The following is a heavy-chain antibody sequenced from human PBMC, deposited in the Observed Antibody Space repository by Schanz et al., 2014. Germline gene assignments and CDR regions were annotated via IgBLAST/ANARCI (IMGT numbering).Heavy chain of an antibody. CDR2: INTGGDST. V-gene: IGHV3-21*04. CDR3: ARPPHDSSGYYPFDY. CDR1: GFTFSTYA. Sequence: EVQLVESGGTLVRPGGSLRLSCAASGFTFSTYAMAWVRQAPGKGLEWVSSINTGGDSTYYADSVRGRFTISRDNAKNSLYLQMNSLRAEDTAVYYCARPPHDSSGYYPFDYWGQGTLVTVSS. D-gene: IGHD3-22*01. J-gene: IGHJ4*02.